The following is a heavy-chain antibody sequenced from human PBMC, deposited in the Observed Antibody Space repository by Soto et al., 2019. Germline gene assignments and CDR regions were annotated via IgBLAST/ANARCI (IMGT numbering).Heavy chain of an antibody. Sequence: ASVKVSCKASGYTFTSYGISWVRQAPGQGLEWMGWISAYNGNTNYAQKLQGRVTMTTDTSTSTAYMELRSLRSDDTAVYYCARDRTGIFGVVITRYYYYYGMDVWGQGTTVTVSS. CDR3: ARDRTGIFGVVITRYYYYYGMDV. CDR1: GYTFTSYG. D-gene: IGHD3-3*01. J-gene: IGHJ6*02. V-gene: IGHV1-18*01. CDR2: ISAYNGNT.